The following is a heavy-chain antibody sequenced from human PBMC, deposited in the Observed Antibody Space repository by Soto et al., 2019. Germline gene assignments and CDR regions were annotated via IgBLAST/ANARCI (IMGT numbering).Heavy chain of an antibody. V-gene: IGHV1-69*13. J-gene: IGHJ3*02. CDR2: IIPIFGTA. Sequence: ASVKVSCKASGGTFSSYAISWVRQAPGQGLEWMGGIIPIFGTANYAQKFQGRVTITADESTSTAYMELRSLRSDDTAVYYCAFSCGSNGYEGPVFDIWGQGTTVT. CDR1: GGTFSSYA. CDR3: AFSCGSNGYEGPVFDI. D-gene: IGHD6-13*01.